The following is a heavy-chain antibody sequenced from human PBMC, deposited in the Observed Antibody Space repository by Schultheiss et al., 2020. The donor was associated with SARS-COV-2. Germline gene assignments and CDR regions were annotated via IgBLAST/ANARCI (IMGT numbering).Heavy chain of an antibody. Sequence: SQTLSLTCAVYGGSFSGYYWSWIRQPPGKGLEWIGEINHSGSTNYNPSLKSRVTISVDTPKNQFSLKLSSVTAADTAVYYCARGRRYCSSTSCRTYYYYYGMDVWGQGTTVTVSS. V-gene: IGHV4-34*01. CDR2: INHSGST. CDR1: GGSFSGYY. J-gene: IGHJ6*02. D-gene: IGHD2-2*01. CDR3: ARGRRYCSSTSCRTYYYYYGMDV.